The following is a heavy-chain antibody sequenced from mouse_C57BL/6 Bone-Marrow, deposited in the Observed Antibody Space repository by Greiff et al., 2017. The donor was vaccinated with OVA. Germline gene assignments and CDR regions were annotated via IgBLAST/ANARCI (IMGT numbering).Heavy chain of an antibody. J-gene: IGHJ3*01. D-gene: IGHD4-1*01. V-gene: IGHV5-9-1*02. Sequence: DVMLVESGEGLVKPGGSLKLSCAASGFTFSSYAMSWVRQTPEKRLEWVAYISSGGDYIYYADTVKGRFTISRDNARNTLYLQMSSLKSEDTAMYYCTREAWEGFAYWGQGTLVTVSA. CDR2: ISSGGDYI. CDR1: GFTFSSYA. CDR3: TREAWEGFAY.